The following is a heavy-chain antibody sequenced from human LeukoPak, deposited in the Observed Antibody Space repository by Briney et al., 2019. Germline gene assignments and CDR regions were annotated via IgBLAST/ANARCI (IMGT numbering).Heavy chain of an antibody. CDR3: ARAQYGDYFDY. J-gene: IGHJ4*02. CDR1: GGSISSYY. Sequence: SETLSLTCTVSGGSISSYYWSWIRQPPGKGLEWIGYIYYSGSTNYNPSLKSRVTISVDTSKNQFSLKLRSVTAADTAVYYCARAQYGDYFDYWGQGTLVTVSS. CDR2: IYYSGST. V-gene: IGHV4-59*01. D-gene: IGHD4-17*01.